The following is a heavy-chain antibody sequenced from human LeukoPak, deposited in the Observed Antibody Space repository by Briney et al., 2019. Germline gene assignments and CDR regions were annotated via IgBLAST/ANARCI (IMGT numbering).Heavy chain of an antibody. CDR3: VKEHCSSTSCFYFDY. J-gene: IGHJ4*02. V-gene: IGHV3-30*02. D-gene: IGHD2-2*01. CDR1: GFIFSNYG. CDR2: IWNDGSET. Sequence: GGSLRLSCAASGFIFSNYGMHWVRQAPGKRLEWVAVIWNDGSETFHADSVKGRFRIARDNSKNTLYLQMTSLKAEDTAVYYCVKEHCSSTSCFYFDYWGQGTLVTVSS.